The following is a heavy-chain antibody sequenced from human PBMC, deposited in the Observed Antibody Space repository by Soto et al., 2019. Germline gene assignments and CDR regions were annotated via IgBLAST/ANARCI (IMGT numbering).Heavy chain of an antibody. CDR2: IYYSGST. Sequence: SETLSLTCTVSGGSISSYYWSWIRQPPGKGLEWIGYIYYSGSTNYNPSLKSRVTISVDTSKNQFSLKLSSVTAADTAVYYCARVESGWYGRVFDYWGQGTLVTVSS. J-gene: IGHJ4*02. V-gene: IGHV4-59*01. D-gene: IGHD6-19*01. CDR3: ARVESGWYGRVFDY. CDR1: GGSISSYY.